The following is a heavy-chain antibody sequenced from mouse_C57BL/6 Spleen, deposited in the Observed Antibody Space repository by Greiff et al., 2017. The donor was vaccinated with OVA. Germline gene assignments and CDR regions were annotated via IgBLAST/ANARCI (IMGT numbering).Heavy chain of an antibody. CDR1: GYAFTNYL. CDR3: AREVGQGY. D-gene: IGHD3-3*01. V-gene: IGHV1-54*01. Sequence: QVQLQQSGAELVRPGTSVKVSCKASGYAFTNYLIEWVKQRPGQGLEWIGVINPGSGGTNYNEKFKGKATLTADKSSSTAYMQLSSLTSEDSAVYFYAREVGQGYWGQGTTLTVSS. CDR2: INPGSGGT. J-gene: IGHJ2*01.